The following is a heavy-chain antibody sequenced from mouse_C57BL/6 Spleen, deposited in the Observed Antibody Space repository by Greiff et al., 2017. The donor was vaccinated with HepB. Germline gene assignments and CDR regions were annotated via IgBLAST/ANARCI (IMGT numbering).Heavy chain of an antibody. J-gene: IGHJ2*01. CDR1: GFTFSSYA. V-gene: IGHV5-4*01. Sequence: EVKLVESGGGLVKPGGSLKLSCAASGFTFSSYAMSWVRQTPEKRLEWVATISDGGSYTYYPDNVKGRFTISRDNAKNNLYLQMSHLKSEDTAMYYCARDATVVATENYFDYWGQGTTLTVSS. CDR2: ISDGGSYT. D-gene: IGHD1-1*01. CDR3: ARDATVVATENYFDY.